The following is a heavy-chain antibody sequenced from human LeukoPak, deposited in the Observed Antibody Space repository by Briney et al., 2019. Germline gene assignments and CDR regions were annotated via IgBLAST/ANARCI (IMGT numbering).Heavy chain of an antibody. CDR3: ARDQTYYVSSGYYYVTYLQH. J-gene: IGHJ1*01. V-gene: IGHV4-4*07. D-gene: IGHD3-22*01. CDR1: GASISSSY. CDR2: ISTGGST. Sequence: PSEALSLTCTVSGASISSSYCTWIRQPAGEGLEWIGRISTGGSTTYNPSFKSQVTMSLDTSKKQFSLNLTSVTAADTAVYYCARDQTYYVSSGYYYVTYLQHWGQGILVTVSS.